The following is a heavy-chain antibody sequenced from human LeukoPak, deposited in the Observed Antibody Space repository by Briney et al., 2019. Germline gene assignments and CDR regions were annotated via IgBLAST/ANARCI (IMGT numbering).Heavy chain of an antibody. CDR3: ARKGVAAAGPNWFDP. CDR1: GGSISSSSYF. V-gene: IGHV4-39*01. J-gene: IGHJ5*02. D-gene: IGHD6-13*01. CDR2: IYYSGST. Sequence: SETLSLTCSVSGGSISSSSYFWGWIRQPPEKGLEWIGSIYYSGSTYYNPSLKSRVTISVDTSKNQFSLKLSSVTAADTAVYYCARKGVAAAGPNWFDPWGQVTLVTVSS.